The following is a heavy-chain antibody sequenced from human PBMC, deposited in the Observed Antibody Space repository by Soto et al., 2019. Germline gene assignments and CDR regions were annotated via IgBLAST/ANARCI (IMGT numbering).Heavy chain of an antibody. CDR1: GYTFTSYG. V-gene: IGHV1-18*01. D-gene: IGHD2-2*01. CDR3: ARDSVVPAAISPNNYYYYGMDV. Sequence: ASVKVSCKASGYTFTSYGISWVRQAPGQGLEWMGWISAYNGNTNYAQKLQGRVTMTTDTSTSTAYMELRSLRSDDTAVYYCARDSVVPAAISPNNYYYYGMDVWGQGTTVTVSS. J-gene: IGHJ6*02. CDR2: ISAYNGNT.